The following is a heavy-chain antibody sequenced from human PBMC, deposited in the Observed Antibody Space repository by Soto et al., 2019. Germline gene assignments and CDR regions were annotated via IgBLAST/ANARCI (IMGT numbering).Heavy chain of an antibody. CDR3: AHSVQVVSRYAY. V-gene: IGHV2-5*02. J-gene: IGHJ4*02. D-gene: IGHD3-16*01. CDR1: GFSLSSRGVG. CDR2: IYWDDGK. Sequence: VSGPPLVNPTVTLTLTCTFSGFSLSSRGVGVGWIRQPPGKALEWLAFIYWDDGKRYRTSLKTRLTITKDTPKNQGVLTMANRDPVDTATYFCAHSVQVVSRYAYWGRETQATVSP.